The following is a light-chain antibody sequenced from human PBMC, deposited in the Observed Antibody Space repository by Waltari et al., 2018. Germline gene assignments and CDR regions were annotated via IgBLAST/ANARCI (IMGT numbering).Light chain of an antibody. CDR1: SGHSSYA. CDR2: LNSDGSH. J-gene: IGLJ2*01. V-gene: IGLV4-69*01. Sequence: QLVLTQSPSASASLGASVKLTCTLSSGHSSYAIAWHQQQPEKGPRYLMKLNSDGSHSKGDGIPDRFSGSSSGAEGYLTISSLQSEDEADYYCQTWGTGNVVFGGGTKLTVL. CDR3: QTWGTGNVV.